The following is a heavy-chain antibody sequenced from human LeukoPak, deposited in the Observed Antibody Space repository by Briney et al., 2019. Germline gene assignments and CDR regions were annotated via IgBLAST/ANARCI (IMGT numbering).Heavy chain of an antibody. CDR1: GFTFGNYA. D-gene: IGHD3-10*01. CDR3: TRVHSGIDFDY. Sequence: GGSLRLSCIASGFTFGNYAMSWVRLAPGEGLEWVGFIRSKAYGGTTEYAASVKGRFTISRDDSKSIAYLQMNSLKSEDTAVYHCTRVHSGIDFDYWGQGTLVTVSS. V-gene: IGHV3-49*04. CDR2: IRSKAYGGTT. J-gene: IGHJ4*02.